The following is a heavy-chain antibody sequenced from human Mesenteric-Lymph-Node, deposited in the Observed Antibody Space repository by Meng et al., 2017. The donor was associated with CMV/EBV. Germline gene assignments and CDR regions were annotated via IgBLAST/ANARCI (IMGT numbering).Heavy chain of an antibody. CDR2: IYYSGST. D-gene: IGHD4/OR15-4a*01. J-gene: IGHJ3*02. Sequence: GSLRLSCAVYGGSFSGYYWSWIRQPPGKGLEWIGSIYYSGSTYYNPSLKSRVTISVDTSKNQFSLKLSSVTAADTAVYYCARGEVRAFDIWGQGTMVTVSS. CDR1: GGSFSGYY. V-gene: IGHV4-34*01. CDR3: ARGEVRAFDI.